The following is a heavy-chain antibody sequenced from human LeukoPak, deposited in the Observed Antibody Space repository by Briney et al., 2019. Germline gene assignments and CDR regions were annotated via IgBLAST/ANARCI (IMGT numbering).Heavy chain of an antibody. J-gene: IGHJ3*02. CDR3: ARSRGFYYGSGSYYRDAFDI. D-gene: IGHD3-10*01. CDR2: IIPILGTA. CDR1: GGTFSSYA. V-gene: IGHV1-69*13. Sequence: SVKVSCKASGGTFSSYAISWVRQAPGQGLEWMGGIIPILGTANYAQKFQGRVTITADESTSTAYMELSSLRSEDTAVYYCARSRGFYYGSGSYYRDAFDIWGQGTMVTVFS.